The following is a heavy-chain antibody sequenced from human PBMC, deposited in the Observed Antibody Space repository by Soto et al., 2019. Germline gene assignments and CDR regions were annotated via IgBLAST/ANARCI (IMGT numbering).Heavy chain of an antibody. Sequence: SETLSLTCTVSGGSISSGDYYWSWIRQPPGKGLEWIGYIYYSGSTYYNPSLKSRVTISVDTSKNQFSLKLSSVTAADTAVYYCARALPDMITFGGVIVPYFDYWGQGTLVTVS. CDR1: GGSISSGDYY. CDR2: IYYSGST. CDR3: ARALPDMITFGGVIVPYFDY. D-gene: IGHD3-16*02. J-gene: IGHJ4*02. V-gene: IGHV4-30-4*01.